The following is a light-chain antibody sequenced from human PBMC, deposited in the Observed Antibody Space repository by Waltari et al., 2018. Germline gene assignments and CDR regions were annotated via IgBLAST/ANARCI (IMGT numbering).Light chain of an antibody. CDR3: QTWGMNIQV. CDR2: VNSDGSH. Sequence: QLVLTQSPSASASLGASVKLTCTLTAESSAYTIAWHPLQPEKGPRYLMNVNSDGSHDKADGIPERFSGSSAGAERYLIISRLQSDDEADYFCQTWGMNIQVFGGGTRLTVL. V-gene: IGLV4-69*01. CDR1: AESSAYT. J-gene: IGLJ3*02.